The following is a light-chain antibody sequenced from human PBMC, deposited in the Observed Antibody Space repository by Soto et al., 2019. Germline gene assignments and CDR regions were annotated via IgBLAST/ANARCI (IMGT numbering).Light chain of an antibody. J-gene: IGKJ1*01. V-gene: IGKV1-6*01. CDR3: LQDYNYPWT. CDR1: QSINIW. Sequence: IQMTQSPSTLSATVGDRVTITCRARQSINIWLAWYQQRPGQAPKVLIYTASSLQSGVPSRFSGSGSGTDFTLTISSLQPEDCATYYCLQDYNYPWTFGQGTKV. CDR2: TAS.